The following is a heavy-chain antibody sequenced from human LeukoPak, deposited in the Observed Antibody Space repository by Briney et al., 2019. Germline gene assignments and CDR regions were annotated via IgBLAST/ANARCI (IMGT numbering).Heavy chain of an antibody. Sequence: PGGSLRLSCAASGFTFDDYIMHWVRQAPGKGLEWVSLISWDGDTTYYADSVNGRFTISRDNAKNSLYLQMNSLRAEDTAVYYCAREAARGWGERFDYWGQGTLVTVSS. V-gene: IGHV3-43*01. CDR1: GFTFDDYI. CDR3: AREAARGWGERFDY. J-gene: IGHJ4*02. D-gene: IGHD1-1*01. CDR2: ISWDGDTT.